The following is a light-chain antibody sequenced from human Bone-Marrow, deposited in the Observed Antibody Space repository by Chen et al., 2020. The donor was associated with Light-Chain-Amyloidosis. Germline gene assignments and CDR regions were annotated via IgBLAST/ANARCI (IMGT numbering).Light chain of an antibody. CDR2: DAS. J-gene: IGKJ1*01. V-gene: IGKV1D-8*02. CDR3: QQHRDFPQT. CDR1: QDISSY. Sequence: AIWVTQSPSLVSASAGDRVTISCRLSQDISSYLAWYQQKPVKAPELLIYDASILQSGVPSRFSGRGSGTDFTLTINDLQPEDFATYYCQQHRDFPQTFGQGTKVEIK.